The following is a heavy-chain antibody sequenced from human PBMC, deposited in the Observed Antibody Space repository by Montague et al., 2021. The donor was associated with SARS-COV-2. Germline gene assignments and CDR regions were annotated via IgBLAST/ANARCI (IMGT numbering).Heavy chain of an antibody. CDR2: INHSGSANH. V-gene: IGHV4-34*01. J-gene: IGHJ4*02. CDR3: ARWDPQTLTMIGLRGKAASDY. D-gene: IGHD4-23*01. Sequence: SETLSLTCAVYGGSFSGYYWTWIRQSPGKGLEWIAEINHSGSANHNFNPSLRSRVTISVDTSKSQFSLKLNSVTAADTGVYYCARWDPQTLTMIGLRGKAASDYWGQGTLVTVSS. CDR1: GGSFSGYY.